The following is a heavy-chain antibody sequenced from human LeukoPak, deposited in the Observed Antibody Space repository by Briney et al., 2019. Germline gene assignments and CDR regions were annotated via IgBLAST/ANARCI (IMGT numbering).Heavy chain of an antibody. D-gene: IGHD4-17*01. CDR3: ASQTTVPYAFDI. CDR2: INPSGGST. J-gene: IGHJ3*02. CDR1: GYTFTSYY. V-gene: IGHV1-46*01. Sequence: ASVKVSCKASGYTFTSYYMHWVRQAPGQGLEWMGIINPSGGSTSYAQKFQGRVTMTRDTSTSTVYMELSSLRSEDTAVYYCASQTTVPYAFDIWGQGTMVTVSS.